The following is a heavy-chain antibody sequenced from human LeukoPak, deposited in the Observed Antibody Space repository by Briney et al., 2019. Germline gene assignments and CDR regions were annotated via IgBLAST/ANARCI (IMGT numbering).Heavy chain of an antibody. CDR1: GGSIGSHGFY. J-gene: IGHJ6*02. V-gene: IGHV4-39*01. Sequence: SETLSLTCKVSGGSIGSHGFYWGWIRQPPGKGLEWIGSIYYPGSTHYNPSLESRVTISVDTSKYQVSLTLSSVTATDTAVYYCVRHVSNGWDYYNGLDVWGQGTTVTVSS. CDR2: IYYPGST. CDR3: VRHVSNGWDYYNGLDV. D-gene: IGHD6-19*01.